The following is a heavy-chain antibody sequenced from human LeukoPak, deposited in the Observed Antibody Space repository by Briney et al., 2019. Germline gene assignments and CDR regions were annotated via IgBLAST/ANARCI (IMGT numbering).Heavy chain of an antibody. CDR1: GFTFSSYS. J-gene: IGHJ4*02. CDR2: ISSSSSTI. Sequence: GGSLRLSCAASGFTFSSYSMNWVRQAPGKGLEWVSYISSSSSTIYYADSVKGRFTISRDNAKNSLYLQMNSLRAEDTAVYYCARDDYYGSGGFDYWGQGTLVTVSS. V-gene: IGHV3-48*01. D-gene: IGHD3-10*01. CDR3: ARDDYYGSGGFDY.